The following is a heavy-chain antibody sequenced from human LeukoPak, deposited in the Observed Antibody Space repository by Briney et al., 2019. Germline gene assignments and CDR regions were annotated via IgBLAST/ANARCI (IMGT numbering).Heavy chain of an antibody. CDR2: IYYSGST. J-gene: IGHJ6*03. CDR1: GGSISSSSYY. V-gene: IGHV4-39*07. Sequence: PSETLSLTCAVSGGSISSSSYYWGWIRQPPGKGLEWIGSIYYSGSTYYNPSLKSRVTISVDTSKNQFSLKLSSVTAADTAVYYCARVLRGAARVYYYYMDVWGKGTTVTVSS. D-gene: IGHD6-6*01. CDR3: ARVLRGAARVYYYYMDV.